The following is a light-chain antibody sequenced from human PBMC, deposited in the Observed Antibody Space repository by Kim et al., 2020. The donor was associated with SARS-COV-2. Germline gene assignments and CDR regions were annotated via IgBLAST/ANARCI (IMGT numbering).Light chain of an antibody. CDR1: HSISSW. Sequence: SASVGVRGTITCRASHSISSWLACYQQKPGGSPELLIYKATSLETGVPSRFIGSGSGTEFTLTISSLQPDDFATYYCQEYNSYWTFGQGTKVDIK. CDR2: KAT. CDR3: QEYNSYWT. J-gene: IGKJ1*01. V-gene: IGKV1-5*03.